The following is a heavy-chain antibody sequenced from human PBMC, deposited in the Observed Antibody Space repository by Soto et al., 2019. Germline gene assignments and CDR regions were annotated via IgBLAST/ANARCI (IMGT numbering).Heavy chain of an antibody. J-gene: IGHJ6*02. CDR1: GFTFSSYA. V-gene: IGHV3-23*01. CDR3: AKDLSSGDLPPYYYYYYGMDV. D-gene: IGHD3-16*01. Sequence: PGGSLRLSCAASGFTFSSYAMSWVRQAPGKGLEWVSAISGSGGSTYYADSVKGRFTISRDNSKNTLYLQMNSLRAEDTAVYYCAKDLSSGDLPPYYYYYYGMDVWGQGTTVTVSS. CDR2: ISGSGGST.